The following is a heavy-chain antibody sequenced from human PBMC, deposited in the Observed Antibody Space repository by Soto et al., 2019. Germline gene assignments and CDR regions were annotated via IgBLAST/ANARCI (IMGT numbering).Heavy chain of an antibody. V-gene: IGHV5-51*01. CDR1: GDTFTSHW. CDR3: VRPQAKELGTIRGAFDI. J-gene: IGHJ3*02. CDR2: IYPADSDT. Sequence: GSLKISCKGSGDTFTSHWIAWVRQMPGKGLELMGLIYPADSDTRYSPSFEGQVTISVDKSISTAYLQWSSLKASDTAMYYCVRPQAKELGTIRGAFDIWGQGTKVTVSS. D-gene: IGHD3-10*01.